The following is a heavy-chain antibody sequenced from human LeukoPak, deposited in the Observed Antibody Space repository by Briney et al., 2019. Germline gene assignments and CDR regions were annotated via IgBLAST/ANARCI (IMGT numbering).Heavy chain of an antibody. CDR2: ISSSSSYI. V-gene: IGHV3-21*01. CDR1: GFTFSSYS. J-gene: IGHJ4*02. Sequence: GGSLRLSCAASGFTFSSYSMNWVRQAPGKGLEWVSSISSSSSYIYYADSVKGRFTISRDNAKNSLYLQMNSLRAEDTAVYYCARDRILWFGEMQDPHFDYWGQGTLVTVSS. CDR3: ARDRILWFGEMQDPHFDY. D-gene: IGHD3-10*01.